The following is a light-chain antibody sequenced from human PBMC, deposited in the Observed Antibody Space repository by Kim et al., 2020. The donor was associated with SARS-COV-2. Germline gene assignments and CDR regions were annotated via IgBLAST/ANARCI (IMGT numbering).Light chain of an antibody. CDR1: QTVSSN. CDR2: DTS. Sequence: EVVMTQSPATLSLSPGERATLSCRASQTVSSNFFAWYQQQPGQTPRLLIYDTSSRATGVPAMFSGSGSGTEFTLTISTRQSDDFAVYYYRQYSNWSLTFGQGTKIDI. V-gene: IGKV3D-15*01. J-gene: IGKJ1*01. CDR3: RQYSNWSLT.